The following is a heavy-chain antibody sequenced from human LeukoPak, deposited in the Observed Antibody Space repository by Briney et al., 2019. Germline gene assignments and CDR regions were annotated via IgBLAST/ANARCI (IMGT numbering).Heavy chain of an antibody. CDR3: ARDRYFSDSSGYPYDI. CDR2: ITSSSYM. D-gene: IGHD3-22*01. CDR1: GGSFSGYY. V-gene: IGHV3-21*01. J-gene: IGHJ3*02. Sequence: PSETLSLTCAVYGGSFSGYYWSWIRQPPGKGLEWISTITSSSYMFYADSVKGRFTISRDNAKNSVFLQMNSLRAEDTAVYYCARDRYFSDSSGYPYDIWGQGTMVTVSS.